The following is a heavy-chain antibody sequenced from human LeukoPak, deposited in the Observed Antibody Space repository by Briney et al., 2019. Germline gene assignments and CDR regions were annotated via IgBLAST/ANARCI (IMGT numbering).Heavy chain of an antibody. V-gene: IGHV4-34*01. CDR1: GGSFSGYY. CDR2: INHSGST. CDR3: ARGPATRNYYYYYMDV. Sequence: PSETLSLTCAVYGGSFSGYYWSWIRQPPGKGLEWIGEINHSGSTNYNPSLKSRVTISVDTSKNQFSLKLSSVTAADTAVYYCARGPATRNYYYYYMDVWGKGTTVTVSS. J-gene: IGHJ6*03.